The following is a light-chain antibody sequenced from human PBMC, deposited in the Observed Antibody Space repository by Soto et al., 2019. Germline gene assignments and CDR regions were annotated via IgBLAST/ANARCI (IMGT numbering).Light chain of an antibody. J-gene: IGKJ5*01. CDR1: QSFRGL. Sequence: VVLTPAPVTLSLSPGARATLSCRASQSFRGLLAWYQQKPGQAPRLLIYDAYNRATGIPPRFSGSGSGTDFTLTISSLEPEDSEVYYCQQRHMWPITFGQGTQLEIK. CDR3: QQRHMWPIT. CDR2: DAY. V-gene: IGKV3-11*01.